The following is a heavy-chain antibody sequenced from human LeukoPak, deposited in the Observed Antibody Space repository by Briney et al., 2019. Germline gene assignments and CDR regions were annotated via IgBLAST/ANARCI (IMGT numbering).Heavy chain of an antibody. CDR3: ARASYYYDSSGYAFDI. CDR2: ISYDGSNK. J-gene: IGHJ3*02. Sequence: TGGSLRLSCAASGFAFSSYWMSWVRQAPGKGLEWVAVISYDGSNKYYADSVKGRFTISRDNSKNTLYLQMNSLRAEDTAVYYCARASYYYDSSGYAFDIWGQGTMVTVSS. CDR1: GFAFSSYW. D-gene: IGHD3-22*01. V-gene: IGHV3-30*03.